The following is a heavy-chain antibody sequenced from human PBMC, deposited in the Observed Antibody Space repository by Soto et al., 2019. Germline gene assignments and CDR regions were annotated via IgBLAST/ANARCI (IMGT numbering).Heavy chain of an antibody. CDR1: GFTFSSYG. Sequence: GGSLRLSCAASGFTFSSYGMHWVRQAPGKGLEWVAVISYDGSNKYYADSVKGRFTISRDNSKNTLYLQMNSLRAEDTAVYYCAKERNYYYYGMDVWGQGTTVTVSS. CDR2: ISYDGSNK. V-gene: IGHV3-30*18. J-gene: IGHJ6*02. CDR3: AKERNYYYYGMDV.